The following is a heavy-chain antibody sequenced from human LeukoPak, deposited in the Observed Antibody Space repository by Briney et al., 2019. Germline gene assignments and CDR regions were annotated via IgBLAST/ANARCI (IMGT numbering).Heavy chain of an antibody. CDR3: ARVGVEGDPFDY. CDR1: GGSFSGYY. D-gene: IGHD3-16*01. Sequence: SETLSLTCAVYGGSFSGYYWSWIRQPPGKGLEWIGEINHSGSTNYNPSLKSRVTISVDTSKNQFSLKLSSVTAADTAVYYCARVGVEGDPFDYWGQGTLVTVSS. J-gene: IGHJ4*02. V-gene: IGHV4-34*01. CDR2: INHSGST.